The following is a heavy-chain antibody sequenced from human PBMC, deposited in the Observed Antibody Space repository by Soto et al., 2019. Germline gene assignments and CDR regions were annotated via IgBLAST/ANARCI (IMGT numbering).Heavy chain of an antibody. CDR3: ARDWYSSGWYLVYYYYGMDV. D-gene: IGHD6-19*01. CDR2: ISHDGGNE. Sequence: QVHLEESGGGVVQPGRSLRLSCAASGFSFSTYGMHWVRQAPGKGLEWVAVISHDGGNEYYADSVKGRFTISRDSSKNTVYLQMNNVRAEDTAVYYCARDWYSSGWYLVYYYYGMDVWGQGTTVTVSS. V-gene: IGHV3-30*03. J-gene: IGHJ6*02. CDR1: GFSFSTYG.